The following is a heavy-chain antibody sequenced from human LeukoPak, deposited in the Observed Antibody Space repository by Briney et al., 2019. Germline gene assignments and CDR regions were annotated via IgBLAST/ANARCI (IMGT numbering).Heavy chain of an antibody. D-gene: IGHD3-16*01. J-gene: IGHJ5*02. CDR3: ATGYGGGHNWFDP. V-gene: IGHV1-24*01. CDR2: FDPEDGET. Sequence: GASVKVSCKVSGYTLTELSMHWVRRAPGKGLEWMGGFDPEDGETIYAQKFQGRVTMTEDTSTDTAYMELSSLRSEDTAVYYCATGYGGGHNWFDPWGQGTLVTVSS. CDR1: GYTLTELS.